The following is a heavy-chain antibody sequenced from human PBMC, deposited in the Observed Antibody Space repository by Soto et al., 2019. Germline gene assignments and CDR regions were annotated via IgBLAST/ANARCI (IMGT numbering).Heavy chain of an antibody. Sequence: GASVKVSCKASGYTFTSYGISCVRQAPGQGLEWMGWISAYNGNTNYAQKLQGRVTMTTDTSTSTAYMELRSLRSDDTAVYYCASGSGIAVAGTFDYWGQGTLVTVSS. J-gene: IGHJ4*02. CDR1: GYTFTSYG. CDR3: ASGSGIAVAGTFDY. CDR2: ISAYNGNT. D-gene: IGHD6-19*01. V-gene: IGHV1-18*01.